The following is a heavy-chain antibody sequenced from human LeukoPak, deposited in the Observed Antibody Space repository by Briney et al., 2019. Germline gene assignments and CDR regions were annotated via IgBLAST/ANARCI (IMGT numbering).Heavy chain of an antibody. V-gene: IGHV5-51*01. J-gene: IGHJ5*02. Sequence: GESLKISCKGSGYSFANYWIGWVRQMPGKGLEWMGIIYPGDSQTRYSPSFQGQVTISADKFISTADLQWSSLKASDTAIYYCARSSVNWFDPWGQGTLVTVSS. D-gene: IGHD3-3*01. CDR1: GYSFANYW. CDR2: IYPGDSQT. CDR3: ARSSVNWFDP.